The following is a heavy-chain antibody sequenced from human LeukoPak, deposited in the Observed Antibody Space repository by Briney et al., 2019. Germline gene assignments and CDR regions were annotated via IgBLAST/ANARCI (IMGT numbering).Heavy chain of an antibody. Sequence: SETLSLTCTVSGYSISSDYFWGWIRQTPGKGLEWIGSVYHSGTTYHNPSLKSRVTMSIDTSKNQFSLTLTSVTAADTALYYCTRELAGTTVEDWGQGTLVTVSS. CDR1: GYSISSDYF. V-gene: IGHV4-38-2*02. J-gene: IGHJ4*02. D-gene: IGHD1-1*01. CDR2: VYHSGTT. CDR3: TRELAGTTVED.